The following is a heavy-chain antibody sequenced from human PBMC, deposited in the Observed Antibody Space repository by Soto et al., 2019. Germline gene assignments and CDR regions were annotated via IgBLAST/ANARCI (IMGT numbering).Heavy chain of an antibody. CDR1: GFTFSTYW. V-gene: IGHV3-7*03. CDR2: IKQDGSET. J-gene: IGHJ4*02. Sequence: HPGGSLRLSCAASGFTFSTYWMSWVRQAPGKGLEWVANIKQDGSETYYVDSVKGRFTISRDNAKNSLYLQMNSLRAEDTAVYYCTRVANYYDMDYWGQGTLVTVSS. D-gene: IGHD3-22*01. CDR3: TRVANYYDMDY.